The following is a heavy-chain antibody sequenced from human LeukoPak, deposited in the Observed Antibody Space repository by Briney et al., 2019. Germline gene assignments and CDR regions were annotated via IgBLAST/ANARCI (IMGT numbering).Heavy chain of an antibody. CDR2: ISANDGKI. D-gene: IGHD1-1*01. J-gene: IGHJ4*02. CDR3: ARELHVERDDY. V-gene: IGHV1-18*01. Sequence: GASVKVPCKASGFVFTGYGFTWVRQAPGQGLEWMGWISANDGKIHYSERHQGRVTMSTDTVTSTVYVESRSLRSDDTAVYYCARELHVERDDYWGQGTLVTVSS. CDR1: GFVFTGYG.